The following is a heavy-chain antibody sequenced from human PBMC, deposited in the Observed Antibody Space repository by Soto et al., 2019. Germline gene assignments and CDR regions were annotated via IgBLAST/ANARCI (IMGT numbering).Heavy chain of an antibody. Sequence: TSETLSLTCTVSGGSISSSSYYWGWIRQPPGKGLEWIGSIYYSGSTYYNPSLKSRVTISVDTSKNQFSLKLSSVTAADTAVYYCARHGYSSGWYYYYGMDVWGQGTTVTVSS. CDR1: GGSISSSSYY. CDR2: IYYSGST. D-gene: IGHD6-19*01. J-gene: IGHJ6*02. CDR3: ARHGYSSGWYYYYGMDV. V-gene: IGHV4-39*01.